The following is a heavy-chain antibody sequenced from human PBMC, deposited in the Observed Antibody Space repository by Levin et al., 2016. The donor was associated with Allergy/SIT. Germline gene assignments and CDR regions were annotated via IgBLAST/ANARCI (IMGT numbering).Heavy chain of an antibody. CDR1: GGAISGYY. D-gene: IGHD1-26*01. CDR3: ARHHSSGTYYRTLDI. V-gene: IGHV4-59*08. CDR2: IYYTGST. J-gene: IGHJ3*02. Sequence: SETLSLTCTVSGGAISGYYLNWIRQPPGKGLEWIGYIYYTGSTNYNPSLKSRVTISVDTSKNQCSLKLSSVTAADTAVYYCARHHSSGTYYRTLDIWGQGTTVTVSS.